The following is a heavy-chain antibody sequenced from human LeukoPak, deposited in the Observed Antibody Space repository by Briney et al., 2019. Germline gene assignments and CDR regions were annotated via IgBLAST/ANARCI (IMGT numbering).Heavy chain of an antibody. CDR2: ISSSSSYI. CDR1: GFTFSSYS. Sequence: PGGSLRLSCAASGFTFSSYSMNWVRQAPGKGLEWVSSISSSSSYIYYADSVKGRFTISRDNAKNSLYLQMNSLRADDTAVYYCARGEDTAMISGGYNRFDPWGQGTLVTVSS. J-gene: IGHJ5*02. CDR3: ARGEDTAMISGGYNRFDP. D-gene: IGHD5-18*01. V-gene: IGHV3-21*01.